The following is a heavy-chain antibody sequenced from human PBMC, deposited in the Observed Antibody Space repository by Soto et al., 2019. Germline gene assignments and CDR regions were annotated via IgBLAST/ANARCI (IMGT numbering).Heavy chain of an antibody. J-gene: IGHJ4*02. CDR1: GFTFSSYG. Sequence: GGSLRLSCAASGFTFSSYGMHWVRQAPGKGREWVAVIWYDGSNKYYADSVKGRFTISRDNSKNTLYLQMNSLRAEDTAVYYCARDYCSSTSCYGNFDYWGQGTLVTVSS. D-gene: IGHD2-2*01. CDR3: ARDYCSSTSCYGNFDY. V-gene: IGHV3-33*01. CDR2: IWYDGSNK.